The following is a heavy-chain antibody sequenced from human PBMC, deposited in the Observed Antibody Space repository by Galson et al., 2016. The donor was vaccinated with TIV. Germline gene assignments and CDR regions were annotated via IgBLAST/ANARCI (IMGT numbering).Heavy chain of an antibody. D-gene: IGHD6-19*01. CDR3: AHANLQWLIQAFDF. Sequence: PALVKPTQTLTLTCTFSGFSLNTRGVGVGWIRQPPGKALEWLALIYWADDKRSSPSLKNRLTITKDTSKNQVVLTMTNMDPVDTATYYCAHANLQWLIQAFDFWGQGTLVTVSS. CDR1: GFSLNTRGVG. CDR2: IYWADDK. V-gene: IGHV2-5*02. J-gene: IGHJ4*02.